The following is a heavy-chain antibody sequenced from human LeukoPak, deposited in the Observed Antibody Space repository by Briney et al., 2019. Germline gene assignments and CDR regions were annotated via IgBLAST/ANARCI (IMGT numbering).Heavy chain of an antibody. Sequence: SVKVSCKASGGTFSSYAISWVRQAPGQGLEWMGGIIPTFGTANYAQKFQGRVTITTDESTSTAYMELSSLRSEDTAVYYCAGSRGVVITYFDYWGQGTLVTVSS. V-gene: IGHV1-69*05. CDR2: IIPTFGTA. CDR3: AGSRGVVITYFDY. J-gene: IGHJ4*02. D-gene: IGHD3-22*01. CDR1: GGTFSSYA.